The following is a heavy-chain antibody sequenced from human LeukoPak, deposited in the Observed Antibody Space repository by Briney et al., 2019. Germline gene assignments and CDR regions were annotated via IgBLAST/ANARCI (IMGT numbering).Heavy chain of an antibody. J-gene: IGHJ4*02. CDR1: GYTFTSYA. D-gene: IGHD5-24*01. CDR2: INTNTGNP. Sequence: ASVKVSCKASGYTFTSYAMNWVRQAPGQGLEWMGWINTNTGNPTYAQGFTGRFVFSLDTSVSTAYLQISSLKAEGTAVYYCARAYSFPAVEMAPRSFDYWGQGTLVTVSS. V-gene: IGHV7-4-1*02. CDR3: ARAYSFPAVEMAPRSFDY.